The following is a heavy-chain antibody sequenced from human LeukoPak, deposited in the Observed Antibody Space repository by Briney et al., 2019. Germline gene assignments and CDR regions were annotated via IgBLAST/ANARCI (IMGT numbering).Heavy chain of an antibody. D-gene: IGHD1-26*01. CDR1: GGSFSGYY. J-gene: IGHJ4*02. Sequence: SETLSLTCAVYGGSFSGYYWSWIRQPPGKGLEWIGEINHSGSTNYNPSLKSRVTISVDTSKNQFSLKLSSVTAADTAVYYCARDRGELTDYWGQGTLVTVSS. V-gene: IGHV4-34*01. CDR2: INHSGST. CDR3: ARDRGELTDY.